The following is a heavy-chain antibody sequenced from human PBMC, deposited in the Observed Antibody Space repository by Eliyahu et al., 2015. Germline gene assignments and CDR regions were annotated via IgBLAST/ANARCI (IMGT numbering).Heavy chain of an antibody. J-gene: IGHJ4*02. CDR1: GGTFSNSD. Sequence: EVKKPGSSVKVSCKASGGTFSNSDVNWVRQAPGQGLEWMGGIISIFSSPAYAQKFQGRVTISVDKSTNTAYMELSRLRSEDTAVYYCASPPPVSGGLYYFDSWGQGTLVTVSS. D-gene: IGHD2-15*01. CDR3: ASPPPVSGGLYYFDS. V-gene: IGHV1-69*06. CDR2: IISIFSSP.